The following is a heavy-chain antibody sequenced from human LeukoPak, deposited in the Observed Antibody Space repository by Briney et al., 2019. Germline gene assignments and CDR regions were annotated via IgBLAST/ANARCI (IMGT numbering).Heavy chain of an antibody. CDR2: IYSSGSS. CDR3: AREDSSTWGKIDF. V-gene: IGHV4-4*07. D-gene: IGHD6-13*01. Sequence: SETLSLTCTVSGGSISGYYWSWIRQPPGKGLEWIGRIYSSGSSNYNPSLKSRVTMSVDTSKTQFSLKLSSVTAADTAVYYCAREDSSTWGKIDFWGQGTLVTVSS. CDR1: GGSISGYY. J-gene: IGHJ4*02.